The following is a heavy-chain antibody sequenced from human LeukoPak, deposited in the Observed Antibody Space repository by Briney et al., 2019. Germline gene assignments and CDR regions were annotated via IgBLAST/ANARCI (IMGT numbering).Heavy chain of an antibody. D-gene: IGHD3-16*01. V-gene: IGHV3-64*01. Sequence: PGGSLRLSCAASGFTFTTYTMHWVRQAPGRGLEYVSGISGNGDSTYYASSVRGKFTISRDNSKNTLYLQMGSLRPEDMAVYYCTRVPAATYYFSMDVWGQGTTVTVSS. J-gene: IGHJ6*02. CDR1: GFTFTTYT. CDR3: TRVPAATYYFSMDV. CDR2: ISGNGDST.